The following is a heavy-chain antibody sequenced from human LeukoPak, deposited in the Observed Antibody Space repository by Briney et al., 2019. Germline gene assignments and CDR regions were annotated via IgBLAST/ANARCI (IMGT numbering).Heavy chain of an antibody. V-gene: IGHV4-34*01. CDR1: GGSFSGYY. Sequence: SETLSLTCAVYGGSFSGYYWSWIRQPPGKGLEWIGEINHSGSTNYNPSLKSRVTISVDTSKNQFSLKLSSVTAADTAVYYCVRHVRQWLLYYYYYYMDVWGKGTTVTISS. CDR2: INHSGST. CDR3: VRHVRQWLLYYYYYYMDV. J-gene: IGHJ6*03. D-gene: IGHD6-19*01.